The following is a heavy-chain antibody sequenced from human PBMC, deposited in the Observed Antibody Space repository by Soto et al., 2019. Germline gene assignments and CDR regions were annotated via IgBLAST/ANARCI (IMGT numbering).Heavy chain of an antibody. D-gene: IGHD3-10*01. Sequence: PGESLKISCKGSGYSFTSYWIGWVRQMPGKGLEWMGIIYPGDSDTRYSPSFQGQVTISADKSISTAYLQWSSLKASDTAMYYCARIEDLGGSGSYYRYYFDYWGQGTLVTVSS. V-gene: IGHV5-51*01. CDR1: GYSFTSYW. J-gene: IGHJ4*02. CDR3: ARIEDLGGSGSYYRYYFDY. CDR2: IYPGDSDT.